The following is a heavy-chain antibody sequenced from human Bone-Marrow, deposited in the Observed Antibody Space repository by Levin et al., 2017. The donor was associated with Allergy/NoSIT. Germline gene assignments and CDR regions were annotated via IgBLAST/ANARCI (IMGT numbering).Heavy chain of an antibody. V-gene: IGHV3-11*01. CDR2: ISSSGSTI. Sequence: GESLKISCAASGFTFSDYYMSWIRQAPGKGLEWVSYISSSGSTIYYADSVKGRFTISRDNAKNSLYLQMNSLRAEDTAVYYCASPPYYYDSSGSGYWGQGTLVTVSS. D-gene: IGHD3-22*01. CDR1: GFTFSDYY. J-gene: IGHJ4*02. CDR3: ASPPYYYDSSGSGY.